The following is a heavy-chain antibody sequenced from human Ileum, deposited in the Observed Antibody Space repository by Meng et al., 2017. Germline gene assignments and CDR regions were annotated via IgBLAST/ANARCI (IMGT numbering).Heavy chain of an antibody. CDR1: GASFTGYS. V-gene: IGHV4-34*02. CDR2: VNHDGGT. CDR3: AREGSWFGADY. D-gene: IGHD3-10*01. Sequence: VQLQQGGAGLLKLSETPSLTCTVYGASFTGYSWTWIRQSPGKGLEWIGEVNHDGGTNYSPSLKSRVIISIDTSKNQFSLKLTAVTATDAAVYYCAREGSWFGADYWGQGTLVTVFS. J-gene: IGHJ4*02.